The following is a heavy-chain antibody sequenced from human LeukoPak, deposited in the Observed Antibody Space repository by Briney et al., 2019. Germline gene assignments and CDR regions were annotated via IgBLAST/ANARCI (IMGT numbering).Heavy chain of an antibody. Sequence: HSQTLSLTCAVSGGSISSGGYSWSWIRQPPGKGLEWIGYIYHSGSTYYNPSLKSRVTISVDRSKNQFSLKLSSVTAADTAVYYCARGVGYCSSTSCYPYYGMDVWGQGTTVTVSS. V-gene: IGHV4-30-2*01. CDR1: GGSISSGGYS. CDR3: ARGVGYCSSTSCYPYYGMDV. D-gene: IGHD2-2*03. CDR2: IYHSGST. J-gene: IGHJ6*02.